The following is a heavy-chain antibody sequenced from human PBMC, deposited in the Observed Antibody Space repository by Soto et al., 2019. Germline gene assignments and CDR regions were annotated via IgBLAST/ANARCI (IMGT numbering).Heavy chain of an antibody. D-gene: IGHD4-17*01. V-gene: IGHV3-23*01. J-gene: IGHJ3*02. CDR1: GFTFSSYA. CDR3: AKAMTTVTRLPDAFDI. CDR2: ISGSGGST. Sequence: PVGSLRLSCAACGFTFSSYAMSWVRQAPGKGLEWVSAISGSGGSTYYADSVKGRFTISRDNSKNTLYLQMNSLRAEDTAVYYCAKAMTTVTRLPDAFDIWGQGTMVTVSS.